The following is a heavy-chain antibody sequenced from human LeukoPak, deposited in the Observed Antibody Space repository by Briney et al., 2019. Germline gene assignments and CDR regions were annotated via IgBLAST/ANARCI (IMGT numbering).Heavy chain of an antibody. D-gene: IGHD3-10*01. CDR2: INHSGST. V-gene: IGHV4-34*01. CDR1: GGSISSYY. J-gene: IGHJ4*02. CDR3: ARRGAAVRGFGAVDY. Sequence: SETLSLTCTVSGGSISSYYWSWIRQPPGKGLEWIGEINHSGSTNYNPSLKSRVTISVDTSKNQFSLKLSSVTAADTAVYYCARRGAAVRGFGAVDYWGQGTLVTVSS.